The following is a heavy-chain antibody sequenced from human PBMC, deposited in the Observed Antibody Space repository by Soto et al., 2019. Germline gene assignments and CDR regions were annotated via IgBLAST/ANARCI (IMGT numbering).Heavy chain of an antibody. D-gene: IGHD2-21*02. CDR2: INPNSGDT. V-gene: IGHV1-2*02. CDR1: GYTFTSYY. CDR3: ARQLAYCGGDCFTEPVDY. J-gene: IGHJ4*02. Sequence: QAQLVQSGAEVKKPGASVKVSCEASGYTFTSYYMHWVRQAPGQGLEWMGWINPNSGDTKYAQKVRGRVTKTRDTSITTAYMEVTMLTSDDTAVYYCARQLAYCGGDCFTEPVDYWGQGTLVTVSS.